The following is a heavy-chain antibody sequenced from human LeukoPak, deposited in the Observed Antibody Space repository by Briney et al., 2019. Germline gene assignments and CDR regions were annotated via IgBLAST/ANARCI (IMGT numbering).Heavy chain of an antibody. V-gene: IGHV4-59*08. Sequence: PSETLSLTCTVSGGSISGYYWSWIRQPPGKGLEWIGYIYYSGSTNYNPSLKSRVTISVDTSKNQFSLKLSSVTAADTAVYYCARRRDAFDIWGQGTMVTVSS. CDR2: IYYSGST. J-gene: IGHJ3*02. CDR1: GGSISGYY. CDR3: ARRRDAFDI.